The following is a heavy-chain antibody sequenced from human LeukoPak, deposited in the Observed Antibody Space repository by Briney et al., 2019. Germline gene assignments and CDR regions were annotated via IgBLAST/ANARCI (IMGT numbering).Heavy chain of an antibody. Sequence: SVKVSCKASGGTFSSYAISWVRQAPGQGPEWMGGIIPIFGTANYAQKFQGRVTITADESTSTAYMELSSLRSEDTAVYYCAREIAVAGTRYFDYWGQGTLVTVSS. CDR1: GGTFSSYA. CDR2: IIPIFGTA. CDR3: AREIAVAGTRYFDY. J-gene: IGHJ4*02. D-gene: IGHD6-19*01. V-gene: IGHV1-69*13.